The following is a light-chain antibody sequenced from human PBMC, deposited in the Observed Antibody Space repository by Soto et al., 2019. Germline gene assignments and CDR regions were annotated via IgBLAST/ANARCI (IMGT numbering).Light chain of an antibody. V-gene: IGKV1D-13*01. CDR2: DAS. CDR1: QGISSA. J-gene: IGKJ4*01. CDR3: QQFNNYPLT. Sequence: AIQLTETPSSLFATVGDRVTITRRASQGISSALAWYQQTLGKAPKLLSYDASSLESGVPSRFRGSGSGTDFTLTISSLKPEDFETYYCQQFNNYPLTFGGGTKVDI.